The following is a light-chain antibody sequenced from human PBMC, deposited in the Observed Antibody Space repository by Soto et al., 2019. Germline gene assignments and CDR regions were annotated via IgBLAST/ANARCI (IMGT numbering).Light chain of an antibody. CDR2: DVT. CDR3: QSYDSTLDARYV. CDR1: TSDVGGYNY. V-gene: IGLV2-11*01. J-gene: IGLJ1*01. Sequence: QSALTQPRSVSASPGHSVTISCTGTTSDVGGYNYVSWYQQHPGQAPKLMVYDVTKRPSGVPDRFSGSKSGNTASLTNSGLQAEDEADYYCQSYDSTLDARYVFGAGTKVTVL.